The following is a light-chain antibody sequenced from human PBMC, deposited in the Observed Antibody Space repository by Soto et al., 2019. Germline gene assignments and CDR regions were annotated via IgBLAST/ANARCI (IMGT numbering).Light chain of an antibody. CDR2: DAS. Sequence: EIVLTQSPATLSLSPGERATLSCRASQSVSSYFAWYQQKPGQAPRLLIYDASNRATGIPARFSGSGSGTDFTLTISSLEPEDFAVYYCQQRSNCPVTLGQGTRVEIK. J-gene: IGKJ1*01. CDR3: QQRSNCPVT. V-gene: IGKV3-11*01. CDR1: QSVSSY.